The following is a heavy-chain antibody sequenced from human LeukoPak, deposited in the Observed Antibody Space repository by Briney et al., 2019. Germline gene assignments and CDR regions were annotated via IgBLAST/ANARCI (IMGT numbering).Heavy chain of an antibody. CDR3: AKSVGIIRRGAFDI. V-gene: IGHV3-23*01. Sequence: PGGSLRLSCAASGFTFSSYAMSWVRQAPGKGLERVSGISGSAATIYYADSAKGRFTISRDNSKNRLYLQMNSLRVDDTAVYYCAKSVGIIRRGAFDIWGQGTMVTVSS. CDR1: GFTFSSYA. D-gene: IGHD3-10*01. J-gene: IGHJ3*02. CDR2: ISGSAATI.